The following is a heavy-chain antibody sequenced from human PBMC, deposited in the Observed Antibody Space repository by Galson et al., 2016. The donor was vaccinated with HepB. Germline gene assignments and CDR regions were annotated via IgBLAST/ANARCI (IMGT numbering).Heavy chain of an antibody. CDR2: ISGSAGIT. CDR3: VKGGSYGVPFDY. V-gene: IGHV3-23*01. Sequence: SLRLSCAASGFTFRTAMSWVRQAPGKGLEWVSGISGSAGITYYGDSVKGRITISRDKSKNTLYLQMNSLRADDTGTYYCVKGGSYGVPFDYWGEGTLVTVSS. D-gene: IGHD3-16*01. J-gene: IGHJ4*02. CDR1: GFTFRTA.